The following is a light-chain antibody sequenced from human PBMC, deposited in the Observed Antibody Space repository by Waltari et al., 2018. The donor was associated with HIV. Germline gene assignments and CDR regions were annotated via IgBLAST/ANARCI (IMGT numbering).Light chain of an antibody. V-gene: IGLV3-1*01. Sequence: SDELTQPPSVSVSPGQTASITCAGDQLGDKYVCWYQQKPGQSTVVVIYQDDKRPSGIPERFSGSNSGNTATLTISGTQAMDEADYYCQAWDSSTEVFGGGTKLTV. CDR2: QDD. J-gene: IGLJ2*01. CDR1: QLGDKY. CDR3: QAWDSSTEV.